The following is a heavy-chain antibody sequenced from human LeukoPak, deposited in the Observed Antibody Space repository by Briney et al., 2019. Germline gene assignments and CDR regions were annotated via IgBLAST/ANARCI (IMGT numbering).Heavy chain of an antibody. CDR2: INSDGSST. CDR1: GFTFSSYG. Sequence: GGSLRLSCAASGFTFSSYGMHWVRQAPGKGLVWVSRINSDGSSTSYADSVKGRFTISRDNAKNTLYLQMNSLRAEDTAVYYCARAGIPSYYFDYWGQGTLVTVSS. CDR3: ARAGIPSYYFDY. V-gene: IGHV3-74*01. D-gene: IGHD6-13*01. J-gene: IGHJ4*02.